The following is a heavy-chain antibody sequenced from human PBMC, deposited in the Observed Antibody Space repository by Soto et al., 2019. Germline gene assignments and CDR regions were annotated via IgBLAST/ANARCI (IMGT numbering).Heavy chain of an antibody. J-gene: IGHJ6*03. V-gene: IGHV1-69*02. CDR1: GGTFSSYT. CDR2: IIPILGIA. Sequence: SVKVSCKASGGTFSSYTISWVRQAPGQGLEWMGRIIPILGIANYAQKFQGRVTITADKSTSTAYMELRGLRSDDTAIYYCARVRQLVGYYYYYMDVWGKGTTVTVSS. CDR3: ARVRQLVGYYYYYMDV. D-gene: IGHD6-6*01.